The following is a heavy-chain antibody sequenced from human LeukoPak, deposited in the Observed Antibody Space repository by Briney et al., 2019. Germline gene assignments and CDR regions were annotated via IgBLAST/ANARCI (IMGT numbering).Heavy chain of an antibody. CDR1: GFTFSSYA. CDR3: AKGVGATNY. V-gene: IGHV3-23*01. D-gene: IGHD1-26*01. Sequence: GGSLRLSCAASGFTFSSYAMSWVRQAPGKGLEWVSATSGPGGSRDYADSVKGRFTISRDNSKNTLYLQMNSLRAEDTAVYYCAKGVGATNYWGQGTLVTVSS. CDR2: TSGPGGSR. J-gene: IGHJ4*02.